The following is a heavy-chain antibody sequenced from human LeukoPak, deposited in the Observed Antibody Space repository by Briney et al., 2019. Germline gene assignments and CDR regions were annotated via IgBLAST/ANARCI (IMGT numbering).Heavy chain of an antibody. Sequence: GASVKVSCKGSGYTFTSYGISWVRQAPGQGLEWMGWISAYNGNTNYAQKFQGRVTITRNTSISTTYMELSSLRFEDTAVYYCARGRERGSSSSFTDYWGQGTLVIVSS. CDR3: ARGRERGSSSSFTDY. CDR1: GYTFTSYG. V-gene: IGHV1-18*01. D-gene: IGHD6-6*01. CDR2: ISAYNGNT. J-gene: IGHJ4*02.